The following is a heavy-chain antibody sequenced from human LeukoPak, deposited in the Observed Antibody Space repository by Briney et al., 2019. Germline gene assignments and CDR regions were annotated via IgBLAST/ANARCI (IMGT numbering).Heavy chain of an antibody. Sequence: KSSETLSLTCTVSGGSISSSSYYRGWIRQPPGKGLEWIGSIYYSGSTYYNPSLKSRVTISVDTSKNQFSLKLSSVTAADTAVYYCARQTTVVTLDYWGQGTLVTVSS. D-gene: IGHD4-23*01. CDR2: IYYSGST. CDR3: ARQTTVVTLDY. V-gene: IGHV4-39*01. CDR1: GGSISSSSYY. J-gene: IGHJ4*02.